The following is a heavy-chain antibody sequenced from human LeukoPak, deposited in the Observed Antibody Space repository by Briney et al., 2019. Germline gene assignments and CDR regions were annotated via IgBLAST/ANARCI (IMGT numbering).Heavy chain of an antibody. D-gene: IGHD3-16*01. V-gene: IGHV3-30-3*01. J-gene: IGHJ4*02. CDR2: ISYDGSNI. CDR3: ARDSFGLDY. Sequence: GRSLRLSCAASGFTFSRYPMHWVRQAPGKGLEWVAVISYDGSNIYYTDSVSGRFTISRDNSKNTLYLQMNSLRAEDTAVYYCARDSFGLDYRGQGTRVTVSS. CDR1: GFTFSRYP.